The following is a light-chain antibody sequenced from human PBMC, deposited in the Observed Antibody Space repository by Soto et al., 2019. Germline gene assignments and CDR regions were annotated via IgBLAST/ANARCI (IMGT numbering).Light chain of an antibody. J-gene: IGKJ2*01. Sequence: IVLTQSPATLSLSPGERAALSCRASQSDGNYIAWYQQKPGQPPMLLIYDVSNRATGVPARFSGSGSGTDFTLTISSLEPEDFGVYHCQQRSSWPRMYTFGQGTKLEI. CDR3: QQRSSWPRMYT. CDR2: DVS. CDR1: QSDGNY. V-gene: IGKV3-11*01.